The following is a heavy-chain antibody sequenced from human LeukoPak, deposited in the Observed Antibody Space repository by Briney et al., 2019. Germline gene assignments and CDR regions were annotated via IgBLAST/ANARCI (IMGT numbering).Heavy chain of an antibody. CDR2: IYHSGST. CDR1: GGSVSSGGYY. D-gene: IGHD2-2*02. J-gene: IGHJ6*02. V-gene: IGHV4-61*08. CDR3: ARNPIVVVPAAIERVLYYYYGMDV. Sequence: PSETLSLTCNVSGGSVSSGGYYWNWIRQPPGKGLEWIGEIYHSGSTNYNPSLKSRVTISVDKSKNQFSLKLSSVTAADTAVYYCARNPIVVVPAAIERVLYYYYGMDVWGQGTTVTVSS.